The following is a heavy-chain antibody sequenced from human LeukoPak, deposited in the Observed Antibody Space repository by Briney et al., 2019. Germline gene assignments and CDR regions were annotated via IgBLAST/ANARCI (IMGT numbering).Heavy chain of an antibody. J-gene: IGHJ4*02. CDR3: ARASRDGYNQNFDH. CDR2: IYPGGSET. Sequence: PGESLKISCKGLGYDFSTYWNAWVRHRPGKGLEWMGIIYPGGSETRYDPSFQGKVTISADRSTSTAYLQWSSLRASDTAMYYCARASRDGYNQNFDHWGQGTLVTVSS. D-gene: IGHD5-24*01. V-gene: IGHV5-51*01. CDR1: GYDFSTYW.